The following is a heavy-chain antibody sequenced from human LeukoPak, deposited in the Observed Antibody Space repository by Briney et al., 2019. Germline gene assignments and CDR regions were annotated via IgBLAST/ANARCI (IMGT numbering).Heavy chain of an antibody. CDR2: ISYDGSNK. V-gene: IGHV3-30-3*01. J-gene: IGHJ4*02. CDR3: ARAAPYSSVFEEGEDFDY. Sequence: GGSLRLSCAASGFTFSSYAMHWVRQAPGKGLEWVAVISYDGSNKYYADSVKGRFTISRDNSKNTLYLQMNSLRAEDTAVYYRARAAPYSSVFEEGEDFDYWGQGTLVTVSS. D-gene: IGHD6-19*01. CDR1: GFTFSSYA.